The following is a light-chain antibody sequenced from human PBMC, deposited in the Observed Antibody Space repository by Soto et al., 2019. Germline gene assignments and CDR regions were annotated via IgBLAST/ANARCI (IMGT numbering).Light chain of an antibody. V-gene: IGKV3-20*01. J-gene: IGKJ3*01. CDR1: QSVSSSY. Sequence: EIVLTQSPGTLSLSPGERATLSCRASQSVSSSYLAWYQQKPGQAPRLLIYGASSRATGIPDSFSGSGSGTDFTLTISRLEPEDFAVYYCQQYGISRFTFGPGTKVDIK. CDR2: GAS. CDR3: QQYGISRFT.